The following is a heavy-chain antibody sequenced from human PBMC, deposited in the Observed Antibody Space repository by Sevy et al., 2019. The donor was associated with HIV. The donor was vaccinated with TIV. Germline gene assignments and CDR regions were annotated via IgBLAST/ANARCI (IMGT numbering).Heavy chain of an antibody. V-gene: IGHV3-66*01. D-gene: IGHD1-26*01. CDR1: GFTVSSNY. J-gene: IGHJ3*02. Sequence: QLGGSLRLSCAASGFTVSSNYMSWVRQAPGKGLEWVSVIYSGGSTYYADSVKGRFTISRDNSKNTLYLQMNSLRAEDTAVYYCARDLQTAWGSYAGAFDIWGQGTMVTVSS. CDR3: ARDLQTAWGSYAGAFDI. CDR2: IYSGGST.